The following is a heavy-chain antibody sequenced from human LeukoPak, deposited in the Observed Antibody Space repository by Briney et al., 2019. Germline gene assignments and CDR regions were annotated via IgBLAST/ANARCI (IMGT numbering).Heavy chain of an antibody. D-gene: IGHD2-2*02. CDR1: GFTFSSYS. J-gene: IGHJ6*02. CDR2: ISSSSSTI. CDR3: ARGSYCSSTSCYNYYYYGMDA. V-gene: IGHV3-48*04. Sequence: GGSLRLSCAASGFTFSSYSMNWVRQAPGKGLEWVSYISSSSSTIYYADSVKGRFTISRDNAKNSLYLQMNSLRAEDTAVYYCARGSYCSSTSCYNYYYYGMDAWGQGTTVTVSS.